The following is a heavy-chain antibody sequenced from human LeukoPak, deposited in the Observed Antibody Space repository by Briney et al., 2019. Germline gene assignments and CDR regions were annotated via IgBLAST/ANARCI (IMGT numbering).Heavy chain of an antibody. CDR1: GYTFTSYG. CDR2: ISAYNGNT. Sequence: ASVKVSCKASGYTFTSYGISWVRQAPGQGLEWMGWISAYNGNTNYAQKLQGRVTMTTDTSTGTAYMELRSLRSDDTAVYYCARVGGYGDYVVAFDIWGQGTMVTVSS. D-gene: IGHD4-17*01. V-gene: IGHV1-18*01. J-gene: IGHJ3*02. CDR3: ARVGGYGDYVVAFDI.